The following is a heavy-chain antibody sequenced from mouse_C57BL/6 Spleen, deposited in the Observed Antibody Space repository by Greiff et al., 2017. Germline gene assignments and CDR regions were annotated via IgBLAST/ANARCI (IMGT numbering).Heavy chain of an antibody. Sequence: EVQLQQSGAELVRPGASVKLSCTASGFNIQDDYMHWVKQRPEQGLEWIGWIDPENGDTEYASKFQGKATITADTSSNTAYLQLSSLTSEDTAVYYCTTGTDGGFAYWGQGTLVTVSA. J-gene: IGHJ3*01. V-gene: IGHV14-4*01. CDR1: GFNIQDDY. CDR3: TTGTDGGFAY. CDR2: IDPENGDT.